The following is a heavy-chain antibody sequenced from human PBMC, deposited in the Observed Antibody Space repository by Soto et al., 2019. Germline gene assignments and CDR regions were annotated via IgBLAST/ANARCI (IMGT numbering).Heavy chain of an antibody. CDR3: ARSNFISTSCFSSREDY. D-gene: IGHD2-2*01. CDR1: GGTFSSYA. J-gene: IGHJ4*02. V-gene: IGHV1-69*13. CDR2: IIPIFGTA. Sequence: SVKVSCKASGGTFSSYAISWVRQAPGQGLEWMGGIIPIFGTANYAQKFQGRVTITADESTSTAYMELSSLRSEDTAVYYCARSNFISTSCFSSREDYWGQGTLVTVSS.